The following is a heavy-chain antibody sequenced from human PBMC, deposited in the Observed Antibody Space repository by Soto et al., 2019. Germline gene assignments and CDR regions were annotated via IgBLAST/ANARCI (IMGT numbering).Heavy chain of an antibody. CDR3: ARFLNRGSWYFDS. D-gene: IGHD6-19*01. CDR2: VSSSGTTI. Sequence: EVQLVESGGTLVQPGGSLRLSCAVSGFPFSSHSMNWVRQAPGKGLEWISYVSSSGTTIYYADSVKGRFTISRDNAANTLYLQMNNLRADDTAVYYCARFLNRGSWYFDSWGQGTNVTVSS. V-gene: IGHV3-48*01. CDR1: GFPFSSHS. J-gene: IGHJ4*02.